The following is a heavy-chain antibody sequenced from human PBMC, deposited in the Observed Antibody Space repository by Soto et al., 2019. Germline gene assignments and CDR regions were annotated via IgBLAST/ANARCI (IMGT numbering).Heavy chain of an antibody. J-gene: IGHJ3*02. CDR2: ISGSGDST. D-gene: IGHD3-3*01. CDR1: GFTFSSYA. V-gene: IGHV3-23*01. CDR3: AKGGGSGWEWLYDAFDI. Sequence: GGSLRLSCAASGFTFSSYAMSWVRQAPGKGLEWVSAISGSGDSTYYADSVKGRFTITRENSKYTLYLQMNSLRAEDTAVDYCAKGGGSGWEWLYDAFDIWGGGTMVTAS.